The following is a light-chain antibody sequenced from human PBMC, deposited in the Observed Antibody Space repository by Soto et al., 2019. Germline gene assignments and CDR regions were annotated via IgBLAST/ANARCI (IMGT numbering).Light chain of an antibody. Sequence: QSVLTQPRSVSGSPGQSVTISCTGTSSDVGGCNYVSWYQHHPGKAPKLIIYDVTKRPSGVPDRFSGSKSGNTASLTISGLQAEDEADYYCCSYAGSYTGVFGGGTKLTVL. J-gene: IGLJ2*01. V-gene: IGLV2-11*01. CDR3: CSYAGSYTGV. CDR2: DVT. CDR1: SSDVGGCNY.